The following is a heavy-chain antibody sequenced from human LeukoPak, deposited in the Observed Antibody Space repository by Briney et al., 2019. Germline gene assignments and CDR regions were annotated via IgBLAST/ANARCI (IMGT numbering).Heavy chain of an antibody. CDR2: IYYSGST. J-gene: IGHJ4*02. D-gene: IGHD3-3*01. CDR3: ARQNDFWSGSFDY. CDR1: GYSISSGYY. V-gene: IGHV4-38-2*02. Sequence: KPSETLSLTCTVSGYSISSGYYWGWIRQPPGKGLEWIGSIYYSGSTYYNPSLKSRVTISVDTSKNQFSLKLSSVTAADTAVYYCARQNDFWSGSFDYWGQGTLVTVSS.